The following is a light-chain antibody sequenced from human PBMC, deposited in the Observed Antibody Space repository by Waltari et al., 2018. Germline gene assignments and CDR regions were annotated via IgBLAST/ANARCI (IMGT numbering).Light chain of an antibody. CDR1: SSDVGGYKY. Sequence: QSALTQPASVSGSPGQSITISCPGTSSDVGGYKYVSWYQQHPGKAPKLMIYDVSKRPSGVSNRFSGSKSGNTASLTISGLQAEDEADYYCCSYAGSSTLVVFGGGTKLTVL. CDR2: DVS. CDR3: CSYAGSSTLVV. J-gene: IGLJ2*01. V-gene: IGLV2-23*02.